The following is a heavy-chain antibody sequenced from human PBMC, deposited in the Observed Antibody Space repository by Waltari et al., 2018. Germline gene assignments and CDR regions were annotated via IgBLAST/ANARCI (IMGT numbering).Heavy chain of an antibody. CDR1: GFSLNTSGVS. CDR2: IYWNDNE. J-gene: IGHJ4*02. V-gene: IGHV2-5*01. Sequence: QITLKESVPTLVKPTQTLTLTCSFSGFSLNTSGVSVGWIRQPPGKALEWLALIYWNDNERYSPSLKSRLTITKETSKNQVVLTMTNMDPVDTATYYCAHSLSAYYYGSGSPDYWGQGTLVTVSS. D-gene: IGHD3-10*01. CDR3: AHSLSAYYYGSGSPDY.